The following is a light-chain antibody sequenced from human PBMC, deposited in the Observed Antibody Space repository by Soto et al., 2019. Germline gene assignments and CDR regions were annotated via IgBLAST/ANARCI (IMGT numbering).Light chain of an antibody. CDR3: SSFTTSYFYV. CDR1: GSDIGAYNY. V-gene: IGLV2-14*01. J-gene: IGLJ1*01. CDR2: GVT. Sequence: QSVLTQPASVSGSPGQSITISCTGSGSDIGAYNYVSWYQQHPGKAPKLLIHGVTRRPSGVSSRLSASKSAYTASLTISGLQAQDEANYYCSSFTTSYFYVFGPGTRSPS.